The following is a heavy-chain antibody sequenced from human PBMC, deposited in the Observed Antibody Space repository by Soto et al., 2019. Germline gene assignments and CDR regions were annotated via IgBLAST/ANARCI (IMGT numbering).Heavy chain of an antibody. CDR3: ARARNRYFDY. Sequence: SETLSLTCNVSGGSMITGSYFWIWVRQPPGKGLEWIGYVFRSGNINYSPSFKSRVTISIDTSKNQFSLMLKSVTAADTAVYFCARARNRYFDYWGQGALVTVSS. CDR2: VFRSGNI. V-gene: IGHV4-61*01. D-gene: IGHD1-1*01. J-gene: IGHJ4*02. CDR1: GGSMITGSYF.